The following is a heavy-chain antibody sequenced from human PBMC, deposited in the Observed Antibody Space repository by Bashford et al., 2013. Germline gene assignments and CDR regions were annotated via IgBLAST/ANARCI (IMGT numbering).Heavy chain of an antibody. CDR1: GGSISSGGYY. D-gene: IGHD5-12*01. CDR2: IYYSGST. CDR3: ARGRYSGYAFDY. Sequence: SETLSLTCTVSGGSISSGGYYWSWIRQHPGKGLEWIGYIYYSGSTYYNPSLKSRVTISVDTSKNQFSLKLSSVTAADTAVYYCARGRYSGYAFDYWGQGTLVTVSS. J-gene: IGHJ4*02. V-gene: IGHV4-31*03.